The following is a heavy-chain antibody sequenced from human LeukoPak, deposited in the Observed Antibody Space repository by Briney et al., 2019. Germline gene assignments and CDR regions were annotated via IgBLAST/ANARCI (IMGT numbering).Heavy chain of an antibody. CDR3: AASVVRCSSTSCSIKDNYYYYMDV. CDR1: GFTFSSYA. V-gene: IGHV3-23*01. CDR2: ISGSGGST. J-gene: IGHJ6*03. D-gene: IGHD2-2*01. Sequence: GGSLRLSCAASGFTFSSYAMSWVRQAPGKGLEWVSAISGSGGSTYYADSVKGRFTISRDNSKNTLYLQMNSLRAEDTAVYYCAASVVRCSSTSCSIKDNYYYYMDVWGKGTTVTVSS.